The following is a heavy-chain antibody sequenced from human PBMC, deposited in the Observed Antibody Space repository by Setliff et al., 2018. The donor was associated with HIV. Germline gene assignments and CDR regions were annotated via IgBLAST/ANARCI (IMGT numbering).Heavy chain of an antibody. J-gene: IGHJ4*02. D-gene: IGHD6-19*01. CDR2: INPSGGST. Sequence: GASVKVSCKASGYSFTTYYMHWVRQAPGQGLEWMGIINPSGGSTSYAQKFQGRVTMTRDTSTSTAYMELSRLRSDDTAVYYCARSPRYSSGWYDSYFDQWGQGTLVTVSS. CDR1: GYSFTTYY. CDR3: ARSPRYSSGWYDSYFDQ. V-gene: IGHV1-46*01.